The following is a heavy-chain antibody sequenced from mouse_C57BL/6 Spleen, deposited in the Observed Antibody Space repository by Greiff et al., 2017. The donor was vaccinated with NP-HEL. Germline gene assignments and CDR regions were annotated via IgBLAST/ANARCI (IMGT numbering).Heavy chain of an antibody. Sequence: VQLQQSGAELVKPGASVKISCKASGYAFSSYWMNWVKQRPGKGLEWIGQIYPGDGDTNYNGKFKGKATLTADKSSSTAYMQLSSLTSEDSAVYFCARRDYSNGAMDYWGQGTSVTVSS. CDR2: IYPGDGDT. D-gene: IGHD2-5*01. CDR3: ARRDYSNGAMDY. V-gene: IGHV1-80*01. CDR1: GYAFSSYW. J-gene: IGHJ4*01.